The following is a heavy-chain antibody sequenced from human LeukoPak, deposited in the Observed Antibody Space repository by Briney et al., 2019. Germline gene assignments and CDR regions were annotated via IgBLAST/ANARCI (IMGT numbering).Heavy chain of an antibody. CDR3: ARDSSGQYYGLDV. D-gene: IGHD3-22*01. CDR2: LYSGGST. Sequence: PGGSLRLSCAASGFTVTTNYMSWVRQAPEKGLEWVAVLYSGGSTYYADSVKGRFTISRDNSKNTLYLQMNNLRAEDTAVYYCARDSSGQYYGLDVWGQGTTVTVSS. J-gene: IGHJ6*02. CDR1: GFTVTTNY. V-gene: IGHV3-66*01.